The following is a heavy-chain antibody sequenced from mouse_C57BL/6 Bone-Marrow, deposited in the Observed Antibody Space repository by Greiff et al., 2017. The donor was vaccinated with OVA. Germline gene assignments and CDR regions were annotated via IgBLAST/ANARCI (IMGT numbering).Heavy chain of an antibody. CDR1: GFSFNTYA. V-gene: IGHV10-1*01. CDR2: IRSKSNNYAT. CDR3: VRQGGYYEDYAMDY. D-gene: IGHD1-1*01. Sequence: EVQRVESGGGLVQPKGSLKLSCAASGFSFNTYAMNWVRQAPGKGLEWVARIRSKSNNYATYYADSVKDSFTISRDDSESMLYLQMNNMKTEDTAMYYCVRQGGYYEDYAMDYWGQGTSVTVSA. J-gene: IGHJ4*01.